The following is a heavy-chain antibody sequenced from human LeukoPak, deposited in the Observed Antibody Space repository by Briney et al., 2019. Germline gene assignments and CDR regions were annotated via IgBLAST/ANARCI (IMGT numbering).Heavy chain of an antibody. CDR3: ASPDTPRAVSHSGAWYYFDY. CDR2: ISADGGST. D-gene: IGHD6-13*01. CDR1: GFTFSTYA. V-gene: IGHV3-23*01. J-gene: IGHJ4*02. Sequence: GGSLRLSCAASGFTFSTYAMSWVRPAPGKGLGWVSVISADGGSTYYTDSVKGRFTISRDNSKNTLYLQMNSLRPEDTAIYPCASPDTPRAVSHSGAWYYFDYWGQGTLVTVSS.